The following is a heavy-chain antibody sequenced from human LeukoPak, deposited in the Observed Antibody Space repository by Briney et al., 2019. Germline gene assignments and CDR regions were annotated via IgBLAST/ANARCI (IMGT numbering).Heavy chain of an antibody. CDR2: FDPEDGET. Sequence: ASVKVSCKVSGYTLTELSMHWVRQAPGKGLEWMGGFDPEDGETIYAQKFQGRVTMTEDTSTDTAYMELSSLRSEDTAVYYCATDPPSYYCDSSGPNAFDIWGQGTMVTVSS. CDR1: GYTLTELS. V-gene: IGHV1-24*01. J-gene: IGHJ3*02. D-gene: IGHD3-22*01. CDR3: ATDPPSYYCDSSGPNAFDI.